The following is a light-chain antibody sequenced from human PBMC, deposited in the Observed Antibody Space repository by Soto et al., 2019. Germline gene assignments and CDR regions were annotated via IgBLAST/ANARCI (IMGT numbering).Light chain of an antibody. CDR2: SAS. Sequence: EIVMTQSPATLSVSPGERATLSCRASQSISTELAWYQQKPGQPPRLLSYSASTRATGVPARFTGSGSGSEFTLTISELQSEDFAVYYCQQGHNWPLTFGKGTRLEI. CDR3: QQGHNWPLT. V-gene: IGKV3-15*01. CDR1: QSISTE. J-gene: IGKJ2*01.